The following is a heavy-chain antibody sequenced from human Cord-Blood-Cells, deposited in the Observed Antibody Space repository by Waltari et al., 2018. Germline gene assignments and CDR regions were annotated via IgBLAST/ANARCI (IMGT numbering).Heavy chain of an antibody. D-gene: IGHD4-17*01. Sequence: QVQLQESGPGLVKPSETLSLTCTVSGGSISSYYWSWIRQPPGKGLEWIGYIYYSGSTNYNPSLKSRVTIAVDTSKNQFSLKLSSVTAADTAVYYCARGGDYWFDPWGQGTLVTVSS. V-gene: IGHV4-59*08. CDR1: GGSISSYY. CDR3: ARGGDYWFDP. J-gene: IGHJ5*02. CDR2: IYYSGST.